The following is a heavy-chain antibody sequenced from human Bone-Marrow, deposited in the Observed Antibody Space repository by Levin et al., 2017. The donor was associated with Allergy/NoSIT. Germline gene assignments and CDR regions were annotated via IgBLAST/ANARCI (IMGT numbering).Heavy chain of an antibody. D-gene: IGHD6-19*01. V-gene: IGHV3-15*01. CDR3: TTDYSSGCHEDY. Sequence: GESLKISCAASGFTFSNAWMSWVRQAPGKGLEWVGRIKSKTDGGTTDYAAPVKGRFTISRDDSKNTLYLQMNSLKTEDTAVYYCTTDYSSGCHEDYWGQGTLVTVSS. CDR2: IKSKTDGGTT. CDR1: GFTFSNAW. J-gene: IGHJ4*02.